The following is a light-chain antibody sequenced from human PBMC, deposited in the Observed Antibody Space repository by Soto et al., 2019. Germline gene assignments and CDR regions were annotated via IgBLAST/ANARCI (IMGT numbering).Light chain of an antibody. CDR3: QTWGTGFQV. CDR1: SGHSSYA. V-gene: IGLV4-69*01. CDR2: LNNDGSH. J-gene: IGLJ2*01. Sequence: QLVLTQSPSASASLGASVKLTCTLSSGHSSYAIAWHQKQPGKGPRYLMDLNNDGSHTKGDGIPDRFSGSSSGAERYLIISSLQSEDEADYYCQTWGTGFQVFGGGTKLTLL.